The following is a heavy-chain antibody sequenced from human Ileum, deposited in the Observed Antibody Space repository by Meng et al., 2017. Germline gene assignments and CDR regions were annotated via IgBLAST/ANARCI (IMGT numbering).Heavy chain of an antibody. CDR1: GGSISSGDYY. CDR2: IYYSGST. Sequence: QVQLQQWGAGRVKPAQTLSRTCTVSGGSISSGDYYWSWIRQPPGKGLEWIGYIYYSGSTYCNPSLKSRLTISVDTSKNQFSLKLSSVTAADTAVYYCARDRDSSGYYPYWGQGTLVTVSS. CDR3: ARDRDSSGYYPY. V-gene: IGHV4-30-4*01. D-gene: IGHD3-22*01. J-gene: IGHJ4*02.